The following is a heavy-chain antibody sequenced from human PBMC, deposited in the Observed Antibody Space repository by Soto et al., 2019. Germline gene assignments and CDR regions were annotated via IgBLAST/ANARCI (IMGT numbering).Heavy chain of an antibody. CDR3: ARHGGKLGITGTMGNFDY. V-gene: IGHV4-34*01. Sequence: SETLSLTCAVYGGSFSGHSWTWIRQSPGKGLEWIGDINHSGTTYSNPSLQSRVTISVDTSNNQFSLKLTSVTAADTSVYYCARHGGKLGITGTMGNFDYWGQGSLVTVSS. D-gene: IGHD1-20*01. CDR1: GGSFSGHS. CDR2: INHSGTT. J-gene: IGHJ4*02.